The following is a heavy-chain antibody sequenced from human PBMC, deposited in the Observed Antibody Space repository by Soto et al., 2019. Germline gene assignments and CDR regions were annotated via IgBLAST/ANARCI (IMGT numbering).Heavy chain of an antibody. D-gene: IGHD2-15*01. CDR1: GGSISSSSYY. J-gene: IGHJ6*02. CDR2: IYYSGST. Sequence: SETLSLTCTVSGGSISSSSYYWGWIRQPPGKGLDWIGSIYYSGSTYYNPSLKSRVTISVDTSKNQFSLKLSSVTAADTAVYYCARHWADAAAGAYYYYYGMDVWGQGTTVTVSS. CDR3: ARHWADAAAGAYYYYYGMDV. V-gene: IGHV4-39*01.